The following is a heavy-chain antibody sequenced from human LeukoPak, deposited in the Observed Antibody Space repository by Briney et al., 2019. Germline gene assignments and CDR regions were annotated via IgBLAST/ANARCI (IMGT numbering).Heavy chain of an antibody. CDR1: GFTVSSNY. Sequence: PGGSLRLSCAASGFTVSSNYMSWVRQAPGKGLEWVSVIYSGGSTYYADSVKDRFTISRDNSKNTLYLQMNSLRAEDTAVYYCARAGGYDSSWFDTWGQGTLVTVSS. CDR3: ARAGGYDSSWFDT. CDR2: IYSGGST. V-gene: IGHV3-66*01. D-gene: IGHD5-12*01. J-gene: IGHJ5*02.